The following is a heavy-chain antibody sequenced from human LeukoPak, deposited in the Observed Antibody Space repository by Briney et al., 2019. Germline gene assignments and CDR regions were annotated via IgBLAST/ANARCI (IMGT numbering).Heavy chain of an antibody. CDR1: GFTVSSSY. CDR2: IYSGGST. CDR3: AKDPARRITMIVVVPTYFDY. Sequence: GGSLRLSCAASGFTVSSSYMSWVRQAPGKGLEWVSVIYSGGSTYYADSVKGRLTISRDNSKNTLYLQMNSLRAEDTAVYYCAKDPARRITMIVVVPTYFDYWGQGTLVTVSS. D-gene: IGHD3-22*01. V-gene: IGHV3-53*05. J-gene: IGHJ4*02.